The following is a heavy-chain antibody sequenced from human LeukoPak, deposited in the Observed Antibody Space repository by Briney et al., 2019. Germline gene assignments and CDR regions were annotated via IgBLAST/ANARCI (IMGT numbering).Heavy chain of an antibody. CDR2: INPSGGST. Sequence: ASVKVSCKASGYTFTSYYMHWVRQAPGQGLEWMGIINPSGGSTSYAQKFQGRVTMTRDTSTSTVYMELSSLRSEDTAVYYCARGTGARYFDWPPTEYYFDYWGQGTLVTVSS. J-gene: IGHJ4*02. D-gene: IGHD3-9*01. CDR3: ARGTGARYFDWPPTEYYFDY. V-gene: IGHV1-46*01. CDR1: GYTFTSYY.